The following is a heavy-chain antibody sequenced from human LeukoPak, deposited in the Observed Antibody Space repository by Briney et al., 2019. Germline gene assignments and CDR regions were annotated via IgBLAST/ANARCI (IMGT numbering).Heavy chain of an antibody. J-gene: IGHJ5*02. D-gene: IGHD3-10*01. V-gene: IGHV4-4*07. CDR1: GDSITGYY. CDR2: IYTSGST. CDR3: ARSLLLWFGEVEYWFDP. Sequence: SETLSLTCSVSGDSITGYYWGWIRQPAGKGLEWIGRIYTSGSTNYIPSLKSRVTMSVDTSKNQFSLKLSSVTAADTAVYYCARSLLLWFGEVEYWFDPWGQGTLVTVSS.